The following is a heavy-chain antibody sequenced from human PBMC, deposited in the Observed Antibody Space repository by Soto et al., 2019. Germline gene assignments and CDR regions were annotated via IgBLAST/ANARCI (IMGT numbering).Heavy chain of an antibody. V-gene: IGHV3-33*01. CDR2: IWYDGSNK. CDR3: AREGTSYVCDI. D-gene: IGHD3-10*01. J-gene: IGHJ3*02. CDR1: GFTFSSYG. Sequence: QVQLVESGGGVVQPGKSVRLSCAASGFTFSSYGMHWVRQAPGKGLEWVAVIWYDGSNKYYEDSVKGRFTISRDNSKNTLYLQMNSLRLDDTAVYYCAREGTSYVCDIWGQGTMVTVSS.